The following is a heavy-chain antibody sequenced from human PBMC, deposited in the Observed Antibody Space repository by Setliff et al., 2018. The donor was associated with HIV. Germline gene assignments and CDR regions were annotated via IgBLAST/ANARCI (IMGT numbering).Heavy chain of an antibody. J-gene: IGHJ4*02. CDR1: GDSITSGTYY. Sequence: SETLSLTCTVSGDSITSGTYYWSWIRQPAGMRLEWIGHISTSGTTNYNPSLKSRVTISADTSKGQFSLKLTSVTAADTAAYFCARVSTDYVWGSFLSSGPYYCDFWGQGARVTVSS. V-gene: IGHV4-61*09. CDR3: ARVSTDYVWGSFLSSGPYYCDF. CDR2: ISTSGTT. D-gene: IGHD3-16*01.